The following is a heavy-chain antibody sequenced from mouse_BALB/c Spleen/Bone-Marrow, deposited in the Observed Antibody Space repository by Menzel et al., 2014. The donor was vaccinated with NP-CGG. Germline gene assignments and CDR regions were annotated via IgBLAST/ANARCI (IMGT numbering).Heavy chain of an antibody. V-gene: IGHV1S34*01. CDR2: ISCYNGAT. J-gene: IGHJ1*01. CDR3: STARSVLYFDD. D-gene: IGHD3-3*01. Sequence: LVKPGASVKLSCKASGYTFTGYYMHWVKQTPGKSLEWIGYISCYNGATSYNQKFKGKATFTADTSSSTACMQFNSLASDYCAVDGYSTARSVLYFDDWGAGTTLTVSS. CDR1: GYTFTGYY.